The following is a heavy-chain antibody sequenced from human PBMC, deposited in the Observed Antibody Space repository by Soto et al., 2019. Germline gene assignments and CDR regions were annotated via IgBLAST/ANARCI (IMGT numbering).Heavy chain of an antibody. CDR1: GVSISSYY. D-gene: IGHD1-26*01. V-gene: IGHV4-59*01. CDR2: IYYSGST. CDR3: ARVIEWELLIFAFDI. Sequence: SATLSLTCTITGVSISSYYWSWIRQPPGKGLEWIGYIYYSGSTNYNPSLKSRVTISVDTSKNQFSLKLSSVTAADTAVYYCARVIEWELLIFAFDIWGQGTMVT. J-gene: IGHJ3*02.